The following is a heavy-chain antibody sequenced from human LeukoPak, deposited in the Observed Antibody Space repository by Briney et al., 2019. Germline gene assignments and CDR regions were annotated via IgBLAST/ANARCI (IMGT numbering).Heavy chain of an antibody. CDR3: ARHSSGHLDPVGKDDY. Sequence: GESLKISCQGSGYSFTSYWIGWVRQMPGKGLEWMGIIYPGDSDTRYSPSFQGQVTISADKSISTAYLQWSSLKASDTAMYYCARHSSGHLDPVGKDDYWGQGTLVTVSS. CDR2: IYPGDSDT. J-gene: IGHJ4*02. D-gene: IGHD6-19*01. V-gene: IGHV5-51*01. CDR1: GYSFTSYW.